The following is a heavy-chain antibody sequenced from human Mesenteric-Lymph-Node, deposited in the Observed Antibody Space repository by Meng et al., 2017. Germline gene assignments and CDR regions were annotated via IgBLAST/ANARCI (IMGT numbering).Heavy chain of an antibody. CDR2: INHSGST. Sequence: GHRKRWGEGLLTPSGPLSLTCAGYGWSFSGYYWSWIRQPPGKGLEWIGEINHSGSTNYNPSLKSRVTISVDTSKNQFSLKLSSVTAADTAVYYCARESSRFGELSLVDYWGQGTLVTVSS. J-gene: IGHJ4*02. D-gene: IGHD3-10*02. CDR3: ARESSRFGELSLVDY. V-gene: IGHV4-34*01. CDR1: GWSFSGYY.